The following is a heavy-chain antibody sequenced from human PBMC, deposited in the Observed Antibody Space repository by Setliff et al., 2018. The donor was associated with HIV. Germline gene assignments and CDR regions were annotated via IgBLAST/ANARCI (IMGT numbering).Heavy chain of an antibody. CDR3: ARVHLTTNAVYGVVSNWFDP. CDR2: ISPDGSRN. CDR1: GCTFSDFW. J-gene: IGHJ5*02. D-gene: IGHD3-3*01. Sequence: GGSLRLSCEASGCTFSDFWMHWVRQAPGKGLEWVASISPDGSRNYCVGSVKGRFTASRHNANSSLYLQMNSLRAEDTAVYYCARVHLTTNAVYGVVSNWFDPWGQGALVTVSS. V-gene: IGHV3-7*03.